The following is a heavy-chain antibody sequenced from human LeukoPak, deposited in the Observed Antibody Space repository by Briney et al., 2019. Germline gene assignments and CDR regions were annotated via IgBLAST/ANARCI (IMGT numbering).Heavy chain of an antibody. J-gene: IGHJ4*02. Sequence: GASVKVSCKASGYTFTTYGISWVRQAPGQGLEWMGRIIPILGIANYAQKFQGRVTITADKSTSTAYMELSGLRSEDTAVYYCARDPDYYDSSGYYYGGSDYWGQGTLVTVSS. CDR2: IIPILGIA. D-gene: IGHD3-22*01. CDR1: GYTFTTYG. CDR3: ARDPDYYDSSGYYYGGSDY. V-gene: IGHV1-69*04.